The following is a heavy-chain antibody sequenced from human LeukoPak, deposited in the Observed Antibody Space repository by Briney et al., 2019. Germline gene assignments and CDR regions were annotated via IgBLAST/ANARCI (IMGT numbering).Heavy chain of an antibody. CDR1: GFSFDDYG. J-gene: IGHJ4*02. V-gene: IGHV3-20*04. CDR2: INWNGDST. D-gene: IGHD3-22*01. CDR3: ARDLRVVITGSFDS. Sequence: PGGSLRLSCAASGFSFDDYGLTWVRQAPGKGLEWVSGINWNGDSTDYADSVKGRFTISRDNAKNSLYLQMISLRAEDTALYYCARDLRVVITGSFDSWGQGTLVTVSS.